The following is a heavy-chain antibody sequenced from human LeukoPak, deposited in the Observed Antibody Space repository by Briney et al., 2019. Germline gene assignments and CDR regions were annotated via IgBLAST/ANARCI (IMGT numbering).Heavy chain of an antibody. CDR2: IRYDGSNK. V-gene: IGHV3-30*02. Sequence: PGGSLRLSCAASGFTFSSYGMHWVRQAPGKGLEWVAFIRYDGSNKYYADSVKGRFTISRDNSKNTLYLQMNSLRAGDTAVYYCAKSMIVVVITAARYFDYWGQGTLVTVSS. J-gene: IGHJ4*02. D-gene: IGHD3-22*01. CDR3: AKSMIVVVITAARYFDY. CDR1: GFTFSSYG.